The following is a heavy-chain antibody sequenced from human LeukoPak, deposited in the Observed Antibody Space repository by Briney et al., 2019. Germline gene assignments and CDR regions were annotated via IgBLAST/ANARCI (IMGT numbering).Heavy chain of an antibody. CDR2: IYTSGST. Sequence: SETLSLTCTVSGGSISSYYWSWIRQPPGKGLEWVGRIYTSGSTNYNPSLKSRVSMSVDTSKNQFSLKLRSVTAADTAVYYCARDGVFGTFDPWGQGTLVTVSS. J-gene: IGHJ5*02. CDR3: ARDGVFGTFDP. D-gene: IGHD3-10*01. CDR1: GGSISSYY. V-gene: IGHV4-4*07.